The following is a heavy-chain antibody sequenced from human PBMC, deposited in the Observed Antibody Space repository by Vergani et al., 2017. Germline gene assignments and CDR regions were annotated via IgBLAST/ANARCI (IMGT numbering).Heavy chain of an antibody. Sequence: QVQLVESGGGVVQPGRSLRLSCAASGFTFSSYGMHWVRQAPGKGLEWVAVISYDGSNKYYADSVKGRFTISRDNSKNTLYLQMNSLRAVETAVYYCAKAAIGYCSSTSCSLNWFDPWGQGTLVTVSS. D-gene: IGHD2-2*01. CDR2: ISYDGSNK. J-gene: IGHJ5*02. CDR3: AKAAIGYCSSTSCSLNWFDP. CDR1: GFTFSSYG. V-gene: IGHV3-30*18.